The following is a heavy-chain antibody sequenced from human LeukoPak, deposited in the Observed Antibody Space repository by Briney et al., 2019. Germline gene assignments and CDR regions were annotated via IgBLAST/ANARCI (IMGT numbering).Heavy chain of an antibody. CDR2: INHSGST. J-gene: IGHJ4*02. Sequence: SETLSLTCAVYSGSFSGYYWSWIRQPPGKGLEWIGEINHSGSTNYNPSLKSRVTISVDTSKNQFSLKLSSVTAADTAVYYCARDPLGYCSSTRCQHMDWGQGTLVTVSS. D-gene: IGHD2-2*01. CDR3: ARDPLGYCSSTRCQHMD. CDR1: SGSFSGYY. V-gene: IGHV4-34*01.